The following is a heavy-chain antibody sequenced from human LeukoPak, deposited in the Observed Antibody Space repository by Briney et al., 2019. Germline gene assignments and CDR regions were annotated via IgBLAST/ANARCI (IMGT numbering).Heavy chain of an antibody. V-gene: IGHV3-53*01. CDR2: IYSGGST. CDR3: ARVSYYDFWSGYYQYYFDY. Sequence: GGSLRLSCAASGFTVSSNYMSWVRQAPGKGLERVSVIYSGGSTYYADSVKGRFTISRDNSKNTLYLQMNSPRAEDTAVYYCARVSYYDFWSGYYQYYFDYWGQGTLVTVSS. CDR1: GFTVSSNY. D-gene: IGHD3-3*01. J-gene: IGHJ4*02.